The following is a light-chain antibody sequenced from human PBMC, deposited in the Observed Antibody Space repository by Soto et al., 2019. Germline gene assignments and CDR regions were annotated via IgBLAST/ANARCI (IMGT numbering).Light chain of an antibody. CDR1: QSVGSF. J-gene: IGKJ4*01. Sequence: EIVLTQSPATLSLSPGERATLSCRASQSVGSFLAWYQQKPGQAPRLLIYDASNRATGIPARFSGSGSGTDFTLSINSLEPEDFAVYYCQQRSSWPLTFGGGTKV. V-gene: IGKV3-11*01. CDR3: QQRSSWPLT. CDR2: DAS.